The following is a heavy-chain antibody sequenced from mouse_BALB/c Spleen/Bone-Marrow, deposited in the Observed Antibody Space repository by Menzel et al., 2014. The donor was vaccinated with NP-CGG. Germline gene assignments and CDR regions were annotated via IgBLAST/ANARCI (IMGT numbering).Heavy chain of an antibody. J-gene: IGHJ4*01. CDR3: ARGSYYEGAMDY. CDR1: GFSLTSYG. V-gene: IGHV2-9*02. CDR2: IWAGGST. Sequence: VKLMDSGPGLVAPSQSLSITCTVSGFSLTSYGVHWVRQPPGKVLEWLGVIWAGGSTNYNSALMSRLSISKDNSKSQVFLKMNSLQTDDTAMYYCARGSYYEGAMDYWGQGTSVTVSS. D-gene: IGHD1-1*01.